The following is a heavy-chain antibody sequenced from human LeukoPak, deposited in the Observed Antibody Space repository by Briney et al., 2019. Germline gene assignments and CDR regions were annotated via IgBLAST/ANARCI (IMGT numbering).Heavy chain of an antibody. D-gene: IGHD5-18*01. CDR3: ARSIGSYGIDPFDY. Sequence: SETLSLTCTVSGGSISSNYWSWIRQPPGKGLEWIGYIYYSGSTNYNPSLKSRVTISVDTPKNQFSLKLSSVTAADTAVYYCARSIGSYGIDPFDYWGQGTLVTVSS. J-gene: IGHJ4*02. V-gene: IGHV4-59*01. CDR2: IYYSGST. CDR1: GGSISSNY.